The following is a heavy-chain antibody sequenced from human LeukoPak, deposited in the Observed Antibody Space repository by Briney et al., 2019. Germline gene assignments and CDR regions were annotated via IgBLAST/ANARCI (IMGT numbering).Heavy chain of an antibody. CDR3: ARDRAVATIGGVDY. CDR1: GGTFSSYA. V-gene: IGHV1-2*02. CDR2: INPNSGGT. Sequence: ASVKVSCKASGGTFSSYAISWVRQAPGQGLEWMGWINPNSGGTNYAQKFQGRVTMTRDTSISTAYMELSSLRSDDTAVYYCARDRAVATIGGVDYWGQGTLVTVSS. J-gene: IGHJ4*02. D-gene: IGHD5-12*01.